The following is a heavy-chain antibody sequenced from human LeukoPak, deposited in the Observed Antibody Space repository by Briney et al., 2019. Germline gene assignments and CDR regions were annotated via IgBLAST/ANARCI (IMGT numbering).Heavy chain of an antibody. CDR3: AKDYDSSGYYYAVDY. CDR2: INPNSGGT. J-gene: IGHJ4*02. V-gene: IGHV1-2*02. CDR1: GYTFTGYY. Sequence: ASVKVCCKASGYTFTGYYMHWVRQAPGQGVEWMGWINPNSGGTNYAQKFQGRVTMTRDTSISTAYMELSRLRSDDTAVYYCAKDYDSSGYYYAVDYWGQGTLVTVSS. D-gene: IGHD3-22*01.